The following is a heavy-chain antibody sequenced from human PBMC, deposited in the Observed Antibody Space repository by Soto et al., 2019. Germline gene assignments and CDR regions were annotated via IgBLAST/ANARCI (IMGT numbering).Heavy chain of an antibody. D-gene: IGHD4-17*01. J-gene: IGHJ4*02. CDR3: ARGHGDWGGNVLNS. Sequence: EVQLLESGGGLVQPGGSLRLSCAASGVTFSSFAMSWVRQAPGKGLEWVSSISGSGGRIDYADSVKGRFTIARDNSKGRLFLQMSGLRAEDAAVYSWARGHGDWGGNVLNSWGQGTVVTVSS. CDR2: ISGSGGRI. CDR1: GVTFSSFA. V-gene: IGHV3-23*01.